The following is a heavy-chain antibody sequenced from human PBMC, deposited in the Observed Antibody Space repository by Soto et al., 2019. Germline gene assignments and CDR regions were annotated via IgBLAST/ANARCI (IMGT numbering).Heavy chain of an antibody. CDR1: GFTFSSYG. V-gene: IGHV3-30*18. Sequence: QVQLVESGGGVVQPGRSLRLSCAASGFTFSSYGMHWVRQAPDKGLEWVAVISYDGSNKYYADSVKGRFTISRDNSKNTLYLKMNSLRAEDTAVYYCAKDSRNYYYYYTDVCGKGTTVTVS. J-gene: IGHJ6*03. CDR2: ISYDGSNK. CDR3: AKDSRNYYYYYTDV.